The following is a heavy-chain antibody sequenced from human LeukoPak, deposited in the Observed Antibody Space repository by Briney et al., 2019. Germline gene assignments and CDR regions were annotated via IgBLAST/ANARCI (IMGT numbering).Heavy chain of an antibody. Sequence: GGSLRLSCAASGFTFSSYVMHWVRQAPGKGLEWVAVISYDGSNKYYADSVKGRFTISRDNSKNTLYLQMNSLRAEDTAVYYCAKDMWWWDGIDYWGQGTLVTVSS. CDR3: AKDMWWWDGIDY. D-gene: IGHD2-21*01. CDR1: GFTFSSYV. J-gene: IGHJ4*02. CDR2: ISYDGSNK. V-gene: IGHV3-30*18.